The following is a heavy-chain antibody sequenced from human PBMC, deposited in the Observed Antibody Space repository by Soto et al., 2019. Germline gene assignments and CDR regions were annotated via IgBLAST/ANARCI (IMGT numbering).Heavy chain of an antibody. CDR2: FDPEDGET. J-gene: IGHJ3*02. CDR1: GYTLTELS. V-gene: IGHV1-24*01. CDR3: ATDWAPYYYDSSGAFDI. Sequence: QVQLVQSGAEVKKPGASVKVSCKVSGYTLTELSMHWVRQAPGKGLEWMGGFDPEDGETIYAQKFQGRVTMSEDTSTYTAYMDLSSLRSEDTVGYYCATDWAPYYYDSSGAFDIWGQGTMVTV. D-gene: IGHD3-22*01.